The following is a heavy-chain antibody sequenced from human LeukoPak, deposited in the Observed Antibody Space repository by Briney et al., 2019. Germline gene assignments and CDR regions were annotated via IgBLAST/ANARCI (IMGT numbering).Heavy chain of an antibody. Sequence: ASVKVSCKASGYTFTSYAINWVRQAPGQGPELMGWISTYTGNPTYAQGFTGRFVFSFDTSVTTAYLQITGLKAEDTAVYYCARDSGSGLNWFDPWGQGTLVTVSS. CDR1: GYTFTSYA. D-gene: IGHD3-10*01. CDR3: ARDSGSGLNWFDP. CDR2: ISTYTGNP. J-gene: IGHJ5*02. V-gene: IGHV7-4-1*02.